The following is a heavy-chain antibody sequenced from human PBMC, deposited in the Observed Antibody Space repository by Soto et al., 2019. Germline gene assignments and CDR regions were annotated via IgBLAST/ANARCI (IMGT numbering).Heavy chain of an antibody. CDR1: GFTFSSYG. V-gene: IGHV3-33*08. Sequence: QVQLVESGGGVVQPGRSLRLSCAASGFTFSSYGMHWVRQAPGKGLEWVAVIWYDGSNKYYADSVKGRFTISRDNTKNTLDLQMKSMRAEDTVVYSCAGDRGSGSYSGFDYWGQGTLVTVSS. J-gene: IGHJ4*02. CDR3: AGDRGSGSYSGFDY. CDR2: IWYDGSNK. D-gene: IGHD1-26*01.